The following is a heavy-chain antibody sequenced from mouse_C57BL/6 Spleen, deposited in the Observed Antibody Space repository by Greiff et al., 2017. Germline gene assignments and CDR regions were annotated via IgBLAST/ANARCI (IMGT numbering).Heavy chain of an antibody. CDR3: ARGGDYDWYFDV. V-gene: IGHV14-3*01. D-gene: IGHD2-4*01. CDR2: IDPANGNT. J-gene: IGHJ1*03. Sequence: EVNLVESVAELVRPGASVKLSCTASGFNIKNTYMHWVKQRPEQGLEWIGRIDPANGNTKYAPKFQGKATLTADPSSNTAYLQLSSLTSEDPAIYYCARGGDYDWYFDVWGTGTTVTVSS. CDR1: GFNIKNTY.